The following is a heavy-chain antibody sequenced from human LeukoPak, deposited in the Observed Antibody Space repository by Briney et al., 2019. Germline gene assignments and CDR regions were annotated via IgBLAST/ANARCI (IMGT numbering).Heavy chain of an antibody. CDR1: GGSISSGGYS. J-gene: IGHJ3*02. V-gene: IGHV4-30-4*07. D-gene: IGHD3-22*01. Sequence: SETLSLTCAVSGGSISSGGYSWSWIRQPPGKGLEWIGYIYYSGSTYYNPSLKSRVTISVDTSKNQFSLKLSSVTAADTAVYYCARWAQGIVVVLGAFDIWGQGTMVTVSS. CDR3: ARWAQGIVVVLGAFDI. CDR2: IYYSGST.